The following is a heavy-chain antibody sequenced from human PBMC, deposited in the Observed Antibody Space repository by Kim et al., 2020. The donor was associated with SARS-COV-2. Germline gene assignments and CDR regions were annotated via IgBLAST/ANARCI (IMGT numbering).Heavy chain of an antibody. CDR2: ISGSSSYI. CDR1: GFTFSSYS. J-gene: IGHJ4*02. Sequence: GGSLRLSCAASGFTFSSYSMNWVRQAPGKGLEWVSSISGSSSYIYYADSVKGRFTISRDNAKNSLYLQMNSLRAEDTAVYYCARAYSSGWAYFDYWGQGTLVTVSS. CDR3: ARAYSSGWAYFDY. V-gene: IGHV3-21*01. D-gene: IGHD6-19*01.